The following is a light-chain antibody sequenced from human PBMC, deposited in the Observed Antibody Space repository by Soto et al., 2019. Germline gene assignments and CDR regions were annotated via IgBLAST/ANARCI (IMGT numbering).Light chain of an antibody. V-gene: IGKV1-5*01. CDR1: QSISSW. Sequence: DIQMTQSPSTLSASVGDRSTITFRASQSISSWLAWYQQKPGKAPKLLIYAASSLQSGVPSRFGGSGSGTEFTLTISSLQPDDFAIYYCQQYNSYSWTFGQGTKVDIK. CDR2: AAS. J-gene: IGKJ1*01. CDR3: QQYNSYSWT.